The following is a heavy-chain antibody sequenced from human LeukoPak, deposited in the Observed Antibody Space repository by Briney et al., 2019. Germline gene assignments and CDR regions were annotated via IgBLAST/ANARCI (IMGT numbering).Heavy chain of an antibody. J-gene: IGHJ4*02. D-gene: IGHD2-2*01. CDR1: GFTFSSYG. V-gene: IGHV3-30*03. CDR3: ARLVPAASYYFDY. Sequence: GGSLRLSCAASGFTFSSYGMHWVRQTPGKGLEWVALISFDGSIEYYVDSVKGRLTISRDNSKNTLFLQMNSLRPEDTAVYYCARLVPAASYYFDYWGQGTLVTVSS. CDR2: ISFDGSIE.